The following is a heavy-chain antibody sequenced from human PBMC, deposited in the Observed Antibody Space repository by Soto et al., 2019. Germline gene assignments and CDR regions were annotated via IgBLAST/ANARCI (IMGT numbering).Heavy chain of an antibody. Sequence: QVQLVESGGGVVQPGRSLRLSCAASGFTFSNHAMHWVRQAPGKGLEWVAFIYYDGSNKYYADSVKGRFTISRDNSKHTLYLEMNSLRAEDTAVYYCARLAAAAPGYGMDVWGQGTTVTVSS. D-gene: IGHD6-13*01. CDR3: ARLAAAAPGYGMDV. CDR1: GFTFSNHA. V-gene: IGHV3-30-3*01. J-gene: IGHJ6*02. CDR2: IYYDGSNK.